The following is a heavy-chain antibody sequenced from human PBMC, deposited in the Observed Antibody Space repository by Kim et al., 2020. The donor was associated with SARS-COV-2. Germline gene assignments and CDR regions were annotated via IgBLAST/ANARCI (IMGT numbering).Heavy chain of an antibody. V-gene: IGHV6-1*01. CDR2: N. Sequence: NDYDRSVQSRITINPGTSKNQFSLQLNSVTPEDTAVYYCARVAGYWYFDLWGRGTLVTVSS. J-gene: IGHJ2*01. D-gene: IGHD6-13*01. CDR3: ARVAGYWYFDL.